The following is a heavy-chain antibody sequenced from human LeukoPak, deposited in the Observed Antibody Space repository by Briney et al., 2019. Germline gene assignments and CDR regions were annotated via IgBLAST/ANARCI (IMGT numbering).Heavy chain of an antibody. D-gene: IGHD6-13*01. Sequence: SETLSLTCTVSGDSISSYYWSWIRQPAGKGLEWIGRIYSTGSTNYNPSLKSRVTMSVDTSKNQFSLRLRSVTAADTAVYYCARQIASAGTAGFDFWGQGALVTVSS. V-gene: IGHV4-4*07. CDR2: IYSTGST. J-gene: IGHJ4*02. CDR1: GDSISSYY. CDR3: ARQIASAGTAGFDF.